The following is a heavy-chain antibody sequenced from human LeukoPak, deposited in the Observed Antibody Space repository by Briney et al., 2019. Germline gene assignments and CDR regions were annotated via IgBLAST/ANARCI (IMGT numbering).Heavy chain of an antibody. CDR2: IYYSGST. J-gene: IGHJ6*03. CDR3: ARVGRDSRPYYYYMDV. D-gene: IGHD1-26*01. Sequence: SQTLSLTCTVSGGSISSGGYYWSWIRQHPGKGLEWIGYIYYSGSTYYNPSLKSRVTISVDTSKNQFSLKLSSVTAADTAVYYCARVGRDSRPYYYYMDVWGKGTTVTVSS. V-gene: IGHV4-31*03. CDR1: GGSISSGGYY.